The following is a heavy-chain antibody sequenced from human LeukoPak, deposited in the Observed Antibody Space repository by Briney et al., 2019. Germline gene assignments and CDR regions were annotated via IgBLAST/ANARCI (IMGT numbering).Heavy chain of an antibody. CDR1: GGSFSGYY. D-gene: IGHD2-2*01. CDR2: NNHSGST. CDR3: ARAYCSSTSWYANWFDP. Sequence: SETLSLTCAVSGGSFSGYYSSWIRQPPGKGLEWIGENNHSGSTNYNPSLKSRVTISVDTSKNQFSLKLSAVTAADTAVYYCARAYCSSTSWYANWFDPWGQGTLVTVSS. V-gene: IGHV4-34*01. J-gene: IGHJ5*02.